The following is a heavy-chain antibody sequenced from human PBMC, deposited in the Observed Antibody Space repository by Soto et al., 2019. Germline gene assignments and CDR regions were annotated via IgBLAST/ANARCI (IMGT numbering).Heavy chain of an antibody. CDR1: GFTFSDHY. Sequence: GGSLRLSCADSGFTFSDHYVDWVRQAPGKGLEWVGRTRNKANSYTTEYAASVKGRFTISRDDSKNSLYLQMNSLKTEDTAVYYCARWGITGTIDYYYYGMDVWGQGTTVTVSS. CDR2: TRNKANSYTT. V-gene: IGHV3-72*01. CDR3: ARWGITGTIDYYYYGMDV. J-gene: IGHJ6*02. D-gene: IGHD1-7*01.